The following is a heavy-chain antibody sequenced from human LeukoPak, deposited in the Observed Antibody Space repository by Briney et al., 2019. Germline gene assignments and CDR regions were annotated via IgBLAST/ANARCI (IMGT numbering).Heavy chain of an antibody. CDR2: IYPGDSDT. J-gene: IGHJ1*01. Sequence: GESLKISCKGSGYSFTSYWIGWVRQMPGKGLEWMGIIYPGDSDTRYSPSFQGQVTISADKSISTAYLQWSSLKASDTAMYYCAGAMVSFREGGPEYFQHWGQGTLVTVSS. CDR3: AGAMVSFREGGPEYFQH. D-gene: IGHD4/OR15-4a*01. V-gene: IGHV5-51*01. CDR1: GYSFTSYW.